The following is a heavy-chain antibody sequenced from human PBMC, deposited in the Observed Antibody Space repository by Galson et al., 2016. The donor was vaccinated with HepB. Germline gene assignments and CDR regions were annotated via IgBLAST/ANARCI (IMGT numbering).Heavy chain of an antibody. CDR3: VRYITSSGSAVDP. Sequence: SLRLSCAASGFSFNSYWMLWVRQAPGKGLVFVSRINGDGRTTNYADSVKGRFTISRDNAKNTLYLQMNSLRAEDTAMYYRVRYITSSGSAVDPWGQGTLVSVSS. D-gene: IGHD6-6*01. CDR1: GFSFNSYW. V-gene: IGHV3-74*01. CDR2: INGDGRTT. J-gene: IGHJ5*02.